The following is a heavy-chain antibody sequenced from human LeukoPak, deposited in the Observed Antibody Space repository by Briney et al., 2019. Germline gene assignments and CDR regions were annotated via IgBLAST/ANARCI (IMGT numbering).Heavy chain of an antibody. Sequence: ASVKVSCKASGYTFTSYGISWVRQAPGQGIEWMGWISAYNGNTNYAQKLQGRVTMTTDTSTSTAYMELRSLRSDDTAVYYCARVYTAVAMNWFDPWGQGTLVTVSS. CDR2: ISAYNGNT. CDR1: GYTFTSYG. J-gene: IGHJ5*02. CDR3: ARVYTAVAMNWFDP. D-gene: IGHD6-19*01. V-gene: IGHV1-18*01.